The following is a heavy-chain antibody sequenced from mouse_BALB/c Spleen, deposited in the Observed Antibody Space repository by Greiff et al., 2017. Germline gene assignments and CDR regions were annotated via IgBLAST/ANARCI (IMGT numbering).Heavy chain of an antibody. Sequence: DLVKPGASVKLSCKASGYTFTSYWINWIKQRPGQGLEWIGRIAPGSGSTYYNEMFKGKATLTVDTSSSTAYIQLSSLSSEDSAVYFCAIPLYGPYAMDYWGQGTSVTVSS. D-gene: IGHD1-1*02. CDR3: AIPLYGPYAMDY. CDR2: IAPGSGST. J-gene: IGHJ4*01. CDR1: GYTFTSYW. V-gene: IGHV1S41*01.